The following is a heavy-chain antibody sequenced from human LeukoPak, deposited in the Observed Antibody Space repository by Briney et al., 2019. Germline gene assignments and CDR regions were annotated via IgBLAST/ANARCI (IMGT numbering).Heavy chain of an antibody. CDR3: ARDLTMGSWFDP. CDR2: ISAYNGNT. J-gene: IGHJ5*02. V-gene: IGHV1-18*01. Sequence: ASVKVSCKASGYTFTSYGISWVRQAPGQGLEWMGWISAYNGNTNYAQKLQGRVTMTTGTSTSTAYMELRSLRSDDTAVYYCARDLTMGSWFDPWGQGTLVTVSS. CDR1: GYTFTSYG. D-gene: IGHD2-15*01.